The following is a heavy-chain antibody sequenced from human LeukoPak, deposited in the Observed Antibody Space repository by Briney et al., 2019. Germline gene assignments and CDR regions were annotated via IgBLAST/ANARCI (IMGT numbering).Heavy chain of an antibody. CDR3: AAQGIAAD. Sequence: PGGSLRLSCAASGFTFDDYAMHWVRQTPGKGLEWVSGISWNSGTIANADSVKGRFTISRDNAKNSLYLQMNSLRAEDSALYYCAAQGIAADWGQGTLVTVSS. V-gene: IGHV3-9*01. D-gene: IGHD6-13*01. CDR2: ISWNSGTI. CDR1: GFTFDDYA. J-gene: IGHJ4*02.